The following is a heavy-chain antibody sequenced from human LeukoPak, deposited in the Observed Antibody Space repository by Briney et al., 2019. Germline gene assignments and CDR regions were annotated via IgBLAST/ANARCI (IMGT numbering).Heavy chain of an antibody. D-gene: IGHD5-18*01. CDR3: ARARYSYGYDDY. V-gene: IGHV4-39*07. CDR2: IYYSGST. CDR1: GGSISSSSYY. J-gene: IGHJ4*02. Sequence: SETLSLTCTVSGGSISSSSYYWGWIRQPPGKGLEWIGSIYYSGSTYYNPSLKSRVTISVDTSKNQFSLKLSSVTAADTAVYYCARARYSYGYDDYWGQGTLVTVSS.